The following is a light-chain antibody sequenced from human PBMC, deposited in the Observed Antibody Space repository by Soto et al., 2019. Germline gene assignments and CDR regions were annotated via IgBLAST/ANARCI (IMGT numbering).Light chain of an antibody. CDR1: QSVSSN. Sequence: EIVMTQSPATLSVSQGERATLSCRASQSVSSNLAWYQQKHGQAPRLLIYGASTRATGIPARFSGSGSGTEFTLTISSLQPEDFATYYCQQSYSSPPTFGQGTKVDIK. CDR2: GAS. V-gene: IGKV3-15*01. J-gene: IGKJ1*01. CDR3: QQSYSSPPT.